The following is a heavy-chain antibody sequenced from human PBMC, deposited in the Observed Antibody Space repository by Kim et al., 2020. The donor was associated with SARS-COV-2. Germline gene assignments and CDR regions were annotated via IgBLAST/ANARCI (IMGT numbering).Heavy chain of an antibody. CDR2: IYYSGST. CDR1: GGSVSSGSYY. J-gene: IGHJ5*02. V-gene: IGHV4-61*01. D-gene: IGHD3-3*01. Sequence: SETLSLTCTVSGGSVSSGSYYWSWIRQPPGKGLEWIGYIYYSGSTNYNPSLKSRVTISVDTSKNQFSLKLSSVTAADTAVYYCASRDDSTAGHFGWFDPWGQGTLVTVSS. CDR3: ASRDDSTAGHFGWFDP.